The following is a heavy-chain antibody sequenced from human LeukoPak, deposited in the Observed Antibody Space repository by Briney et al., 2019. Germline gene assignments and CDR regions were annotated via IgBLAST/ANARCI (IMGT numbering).Heavy chain of an antibody. J-gene: IGHJ5*02. Sequence: PSETLSLTCTVSGGSISSYYWSWIRQPPGKGLEWIGYIYYSGSTNYNPSLKSRVTISVDTSKNQFSLELSSVTAADTAVYYCARTRGGNPYNWFDPWGQGTLVTVSS. V-gene: IGHV4-59*08. CDR1: GGSISSYY. D-gene: IGHD4-23*01. CDR2: IYYSGST. CDR3: ARTRGGNPYNWFDP.